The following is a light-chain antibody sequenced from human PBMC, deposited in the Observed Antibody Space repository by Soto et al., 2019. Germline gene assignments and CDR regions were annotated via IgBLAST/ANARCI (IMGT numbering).Light chain of an antibody. V-gene: IGKV1-9*01. CDR3: QQLDNYPLT. CDR1: QGISSY. CDR2: LAS. J-gene: IGKJ4*01. Sequence: DIQLTQSPSFLSASVGDRVTITCRASQGISSYLAWYQQKPGKAPKLLIFLASSLQSGVPSRFSGSGSGTEFTLTISSLQPGDFATYYCQQLDNYPLTFGGGTKVEIK.